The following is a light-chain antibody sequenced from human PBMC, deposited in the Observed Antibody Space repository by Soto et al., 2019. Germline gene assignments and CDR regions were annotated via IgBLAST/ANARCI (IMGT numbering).Light chain of an antibody. Sequence: DIQMTQSPSTLSASVGDRVTVTGRASQGIGGSLAWYQQKPGKAPNLLIYKASILESGVPSRFSASGSGTEFTLTITSLQPEDFATYYCQQFQSYPYTFGQGTKLEIK. V-gene: IGKV1-5*03. J-gene: IGKJ2*01. CDR1: QGIGGS. CDR3: QQFQSYPYT. CDR2: KAS.